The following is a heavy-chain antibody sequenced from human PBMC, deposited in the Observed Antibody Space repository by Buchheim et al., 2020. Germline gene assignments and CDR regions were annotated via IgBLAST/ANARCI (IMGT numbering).Heavy chain of an antibody. Sequence: QVQLVESGGGVVQPGRSLRLSCAASGFTFSSYGMHWVRQAPGKGLEWVAVIWYDGSNKYYADSVKGRFTISRDNSQNTLYLQMNSLRAEDTAVYYCARGYSSSWYKYYYYGMDVWGQGTT. CDR3: ARGYSSSWYKYYYYGMDV. CDR1: GFTFSSYG. J-gene: IGHJ6*02. D-gene: IGHD6-13*01. V-gene: IGHV3-33*01. CDR2: IWYDGSNK.